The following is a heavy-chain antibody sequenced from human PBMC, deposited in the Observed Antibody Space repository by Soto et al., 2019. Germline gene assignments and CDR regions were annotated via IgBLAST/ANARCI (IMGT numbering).Heavy chain of an antibody. J-gene: IGHJ4*02. Sequence: SETLSLTCTVSGGSISSSSYYWGWIRQPPGKGLEWIGEINHSGSTNYNPSLKSRVTISVDTSKNQFSLKLSSVTAADTAVYYCARSYGSSWYMTFDYWGQGTLVTVSS. CDR3: ARSYGSSWYMTFDY. CDR2: INHSGST. CDR1: GGSISSSSYY. V-gene: IGHV4-39*07. D-gene: IGHD6-13*01.